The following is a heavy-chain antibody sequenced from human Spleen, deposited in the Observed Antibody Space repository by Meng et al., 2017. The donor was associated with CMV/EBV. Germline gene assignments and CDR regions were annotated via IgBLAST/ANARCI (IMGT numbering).Heavy chain of an antibody. Sequence: GGSLRLSCAASGFTFSSYAMHWVRQAPGKGLEWVSSISSSSSYIYYADSVKGRFTISRDNAKNSLYLQMNSLRAEDTAVYYCARDRVVVPAAFVGYYGMDVWGQGTTVTVSS. CDR2: ISSSSSYI. V-gene: IGHV3-21*01. D-gene: IGHD2-2*01. CDR1: GFTFSSYA. CDR3: ARDRVVVPAAFVGYYGMDV. J-gene: IGHJ6*02.